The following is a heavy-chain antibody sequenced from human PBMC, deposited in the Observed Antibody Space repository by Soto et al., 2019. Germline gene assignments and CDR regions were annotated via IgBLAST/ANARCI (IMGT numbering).Heavy chain of an antibody. J-gene: IGHJ5*02. V-gene: IGHV1-69*04. CDR1: GGTFSSYT. D-gene: IGHD2-21*02. Sequence: ASVKVSCKASGGTFSSYTISWVRQAPGQGLEWMGRIIPILGIANYAQKFQGRVTITADKSTSTAYMELSSLRSEDTAVYYCARDSGCGGDCYSSPRYWFDPWGQGTLVTVSS. CDR2: IIPILGIA. CDR3: ARDSGCGGDCYSSPRYWFDP.